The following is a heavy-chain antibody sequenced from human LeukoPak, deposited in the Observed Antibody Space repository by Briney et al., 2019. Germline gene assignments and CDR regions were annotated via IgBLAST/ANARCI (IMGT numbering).Heavy chain of an antibody. CDR1: GYSFSSYW. V-gene: IGHV5-51*01. D-gene: IGHD6-13*01. J-gene: IGHJ5*02. Sequence: GESLKISCKGSGYSFSSYWIGWVRQMPGKGLEWMGIIYPGDSDTRYSPSFQGQVTISADKSISTAYLQWSSLKASDTAMYYCARSYSSSWAGFDPWGQGTLVTVSS. CDR3: ARSYSSSWAGFDP. CDR2: IYPGDSDT.